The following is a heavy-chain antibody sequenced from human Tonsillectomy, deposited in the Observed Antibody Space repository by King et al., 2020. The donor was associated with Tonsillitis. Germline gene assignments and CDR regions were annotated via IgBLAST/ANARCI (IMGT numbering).Heavy chain of an antibody. CDR3: ASILPGPYNWFDP. CDR1: GGSISSGDYY. V-gene: IGHV4-30-4*01. Sequence: QLQESGPGLVKPSQTLSLTCTVSGGSISSGDYYWSWIRQPPGKGLEWIGYIYYSGNTYYNPSLQSRVTMSVDTSKNQFSLNLSSVTAADTAVYYCASILPGPYNWFDPWGQGTLVTVSS. D-gene: IGHD2-21*01. J-gene: IGHJ5*02. CDR2: IYYSGNT.